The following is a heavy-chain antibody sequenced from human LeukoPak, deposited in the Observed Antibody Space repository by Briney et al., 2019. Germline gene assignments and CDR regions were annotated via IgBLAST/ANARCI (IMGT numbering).Heavy chain of an antibody. CDR2: IIPIFGTA. Sequence: SIKVSCKAFGGTLRRYSINWVRQAPGQGVEWMGGIIPIFGTANYAQKFQGRVTITADESTSTAYMELSSLRSEDTAVYYCARVVSSFLQSWGQGTLVTVSS. CDR3: ARVVSSFLQS. D-gene: IGHD3-3*02. J-gene: IGHJ4*02. V-gene: IGHV1-69*13. CDR1: GGTLRRYS.